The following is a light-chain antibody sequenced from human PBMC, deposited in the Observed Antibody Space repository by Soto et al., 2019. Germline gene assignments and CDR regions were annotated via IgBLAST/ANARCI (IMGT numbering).Light chain of an antibody. CDR3: TSYAAGKNVV. J-gene: IGLJ2*01. CDR2: EVT. V-gene: IGLV2-8*01. CDR1: SSDVGNYNY. Sequence: SALTQPPSASGSPGQSVTISCTGTSSDVGNYNYVSWYQQHPGKAPKLMIYEVTKRTSGVPDRFSGSKSGNTASLTVSGLQAEDEAEYYCTSYAAGKNVVFGGGTKLTVL.